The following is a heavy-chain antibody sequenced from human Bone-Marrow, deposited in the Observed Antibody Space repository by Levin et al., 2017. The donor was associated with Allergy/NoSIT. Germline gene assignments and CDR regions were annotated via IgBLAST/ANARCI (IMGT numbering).Heavy chain of an antibody. D-gene: IGHD5-18*01. J-gene: IGHJ4*02. V-gene: IGHV4-39*01. Sequence: SETLSLTCTVSGGSISSSSYYWGWIRQPPGKGLEWIGSIYYSGSTYYNPSLKSRVTISVDTSKNQFSLKLSSVTAADTAVYYCARHQIQLWSILPTPQFDYWGQGTLVTVSS. CDR1: GGSISSSSYY. CDR2: IYYSGST. CDR3: ARHQIQLWSILPTPQFDY.